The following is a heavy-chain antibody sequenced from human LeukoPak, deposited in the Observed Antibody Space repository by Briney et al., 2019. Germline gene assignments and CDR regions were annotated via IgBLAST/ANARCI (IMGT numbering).Heavy chain of an antibody. CDR3: ARTARGLVGATQGWFDP. J-gene: IGHJ5*02. CDR1: GGSISSSNYY. V-gene: IGHV4-39*01. CDR2: IYYSGST. D-gene: IGHD1-26*01. Sequence: SETLSLTCTVSGGSISSSNYYWGWIRQPPGKGLEWIGSIYYSGSTYYNPSLKSRVTISVDTSKNQFSLKLSSVTAADTAVYYCARTARGLVGATQGWFDPWGQGTLVTVSS.